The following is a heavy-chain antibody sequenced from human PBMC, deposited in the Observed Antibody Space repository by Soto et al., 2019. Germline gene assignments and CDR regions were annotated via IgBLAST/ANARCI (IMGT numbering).Heavy chain of an antibody. V-gene: IGHV1-3*01. CDR3: ARDRDYGWFDP. Sequence: ASVKVSCKASGYTFTSYAMHWVRQAPGQRLEWMGWINAGNGNTKYSQKFQGRVAITRDTSASTAYMELSSLRSEDTAVYYCARDRDYGWFDPWGQGTLVTVSS. CDR2: INAGNGNT. J-gene: IGHJ5*02. D-gene: IGHD4-17*01. CDR1: GYTFTSYA.